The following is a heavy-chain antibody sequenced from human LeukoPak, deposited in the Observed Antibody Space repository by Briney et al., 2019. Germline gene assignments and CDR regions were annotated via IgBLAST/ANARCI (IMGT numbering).Heavy chain of an antibody. CDR1: GGSFSSDY. V-gene: IGHV4-59*06. J-gene: IGHJ4*02. D-gene: IGHD3-10*01. Sequence: SETLSLTCTVSGGSFSSDYWSWIRQPPGKGLEWIGYIYYSGSTYYNPSLKSRVTISVDTSKNQFSLKLSSVTAADTAVYYCARVSVVRGVIEYYFDYWGQGTLVTVSS. CDR2: IYYSGST. CDR3: ARVSVVRGVIEYYFDY.